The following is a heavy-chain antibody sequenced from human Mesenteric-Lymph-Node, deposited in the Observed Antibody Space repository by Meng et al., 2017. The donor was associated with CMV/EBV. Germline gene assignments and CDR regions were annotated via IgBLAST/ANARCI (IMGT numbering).Heavy chain of an antibody. CDR3: ARDLGIVPTSGGMDV. D-gene: IGHD7-27*01. CDR1: GFSLSPSGMR. Sequence: SGPTLVKPTQTLTLTCTFSGFSLSPSGMRVSWIRQPPGKALEWLARIDWDGDKFYTTSLKTRLTISKDTSKNQVVLTMTNMDPVDTGTYYCARDLGIVPTSGGMDVWGQGTAVTVSS. CDR2: IDWDGDK. J-gene: IGHJ6*02. V-gene: IGHV2-70D*14.